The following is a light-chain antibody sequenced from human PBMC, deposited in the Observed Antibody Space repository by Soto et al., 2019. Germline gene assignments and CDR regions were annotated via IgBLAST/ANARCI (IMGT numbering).Light chain of an antibody. J-gene: IGLJ2*01. V-gene: IGLV1-44*01. CDR1: SSNIGSNT. CDR2: SNN. Sequence: QSVLTQPPSASGTPGQRVTISCSGGSSNIGSNTVNWYQQLPGTAPNLLIYSNNQRPSGVPDRFSGSKSGTSASLAISGLQSEDEADYYCAASDDSLNAVVFGGGTKVTVL. CDR3: AASDDSLNAVV.